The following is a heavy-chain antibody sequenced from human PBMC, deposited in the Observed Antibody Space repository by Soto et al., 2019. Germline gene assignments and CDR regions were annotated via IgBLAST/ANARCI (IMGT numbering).Heavy chain of an antibody. D-gene: IGHD6-19*01. CDR1: GFSLSTSGVG. V-gene: IGHV2-5*02. CDR2: IYWDDDK. Sequence: QITLKESGPTLVKPTQTLTLTCTFSGFSLSTSGVGVGWIRQPPGKALEWLALIYWDDDKRYSPSLKSRLTITKDTSKNQGVLTMTNMDPVDTATYYCAHTRIAVAGTRYYGMDVWGQGTTVTVSS. CDR3: AHTRIAVAGTRYYGMDV. J-gene: IGHJ6*02.